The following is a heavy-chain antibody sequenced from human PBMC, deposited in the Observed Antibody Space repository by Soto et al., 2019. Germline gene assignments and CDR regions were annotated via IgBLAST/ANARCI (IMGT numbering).Heavy chain of an antibody. Sequence: QVQLVQSGAEVKKPGSSVKVSCKASGGTFSSYAISWVRQAPGQGLEWMGGIIPIFGIANYAQKFQGRVTITADESTSTAYMELSSLRSEDTAVYYCARDLGSGGYSYGGGYYFDYWGQGTLVTVSS. V-gene: IGHV1-69*01. CDR2: IIPIFGIA. D-gene: IGHD5-18*01. CDR3: ARDLGSGGYSYGGGYYFDY. CDR1: GGTFSSYA. J-gene: IGHJ4*02.